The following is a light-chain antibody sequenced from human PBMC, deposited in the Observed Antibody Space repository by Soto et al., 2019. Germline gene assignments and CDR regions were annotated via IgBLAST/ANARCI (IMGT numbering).Light chain of an antibody. CDR1: QSVSDIY. CDR2: AAS. J-gene: IGKJ1*01. V-gene: IGKV3-20*01. Sequence: EIVLTQSPGTLPLSPGERATLSCRASQSVSDIYLAWYQQKPGQPPRLLIYAASRRAAGIPDRFSGSGSGTDFALTISRLEPEDFAMYYCQQYVTSPWTFGQGTKVEIK. CDR3: QQYVTSPWT.